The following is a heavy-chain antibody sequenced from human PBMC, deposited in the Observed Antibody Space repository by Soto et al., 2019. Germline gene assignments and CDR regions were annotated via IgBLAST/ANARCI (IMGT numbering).Heavy chain of an antibody. Sequence: PGGSLRLSCAASGFTFSSYAMHWVRQAPGKGLEWVAVISYDGSNKYYADSVKGRFTISRDNSKNTLYLQMNSLRAEDTAVYYCAKPVDTAMVRGPKDYWGQGTLVTVSS. V-gene: IGHV3-30-3*02. J-gene: IGHJ4*02. CDR3: AKPVDTAMVRGPKDY. D-gene: IGHD5-18*01. CDR1: GFTFSSYA. CDR2: ISYDGSNK.